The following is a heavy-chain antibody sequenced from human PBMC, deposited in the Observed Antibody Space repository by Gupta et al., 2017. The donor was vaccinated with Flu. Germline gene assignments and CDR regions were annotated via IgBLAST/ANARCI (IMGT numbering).Heavy chain of an antibody. V-gene: IGHV1-2*02. CDR1: GYTFTGYY. D-gene: IGHD4/OR15-4a*01. CDR2: INPNSGGT. CDR3: ARASTLTQDYHSGMGV. Sequence: QVQLVQSGAEVKKPGASVKVSCKASGYTFTGYYMHWVRQAPGQGLEWMGWINPNSGGTNYAQRFQGRVTMTRDTSISTAYMELSRLRSDDTAVYYGARASTLTQDYHSGMGVWGQGTTVTVSS. J-gene: IGHJ6*02.